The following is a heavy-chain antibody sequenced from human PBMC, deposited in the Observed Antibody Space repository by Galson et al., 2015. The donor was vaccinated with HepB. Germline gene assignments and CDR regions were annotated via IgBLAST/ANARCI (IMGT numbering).Heavy chain of an antibody. J-gene: IGHJ4*02. D-gene: IGHD3-3*01. V-gene: IGHV3-23*01. CDR2: IGLSGGNT. CDR3: AKGLDYDFWNFDS. Sequence: SLRLSCAASGFTFSNAVMSWVRQAPGKGLEWVSAIGLSGGNTYYADSVKGRFTISRDDSKSTLYLQMNSLRGADTAVYYCAKGLDYDFWNFDSWGQGSQVAVSS. CDR1: GFTFSNAV.